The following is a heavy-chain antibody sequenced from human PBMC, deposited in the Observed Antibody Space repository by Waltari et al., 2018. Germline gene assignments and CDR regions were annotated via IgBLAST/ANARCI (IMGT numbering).Heavy chain of an antibody. CDR2: IYYSGST. J-gene: IGHJ3*02. CDR1: GGSISSYY. V-gene: IGHV4-59*01. CDR3: AREARSDAFDI. Sequence: QVQLQESGPGLVKPSETLSLTCTVSGGSISSYYWSWIRQPPGKGLEWIVYIYYSGSTNYNPSLKGRVTISVDTSKNQFSLKLSSVTAADTAVYYCAREARSDAFDIWGQGTMVTVSS.